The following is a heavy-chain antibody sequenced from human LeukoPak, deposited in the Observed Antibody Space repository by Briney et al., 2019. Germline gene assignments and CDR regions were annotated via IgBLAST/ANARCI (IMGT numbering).Heavy chain of an antibody. Sequence: GASVKVSCKASGYTFTGYYMHWVRQAPGQGLEWMGWINPNSGGTNYAQKFQGRVTMTRDTSISTAYMELSRLRSDDTAVYYCARRKDYDFWSGYLVWAFDIWGQGTMVTVSS. V-gene: IGHV1-2*02. D-gene: IGHD3-3*01. CDR1: GYTFTGYY. CDR3: ARRKDYDFWSGYLVWAFDI. CDR2: INPNSGGT. J-gene: IGHJ3*02.